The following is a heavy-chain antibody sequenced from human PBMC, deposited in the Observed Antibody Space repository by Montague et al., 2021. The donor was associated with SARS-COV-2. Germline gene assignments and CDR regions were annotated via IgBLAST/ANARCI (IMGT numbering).Heavy chain of an antibody. CDR3: ARDSEYSLSY. CDR1: GDSVSSNTVA. V-gene: IGHV6-1*01. J-gene: IGHJ4*02. CDR2: TYYRSKRYN. D-gene: IGHD6-6*01. Sequence: CAISGDSVSSNTVAWNWFRQSPSKGLEWLGRTYYRSKRYNDYAVSMQSRVTINPDTSKNQFSLHVNSVAPEDTAVYYCARDSEYSLSYWGQGLLVTVSS.